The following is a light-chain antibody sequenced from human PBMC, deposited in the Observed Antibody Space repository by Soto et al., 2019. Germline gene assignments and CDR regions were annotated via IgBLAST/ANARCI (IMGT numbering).Light chain of an antibody. CDR2: WAS. Sequence: DIVMTQSPDSLAVSLGERATINCKSSQSVLYSSNNKNYLAWYQQKPGQPPKLLIYWASTRESGVPDRFSGSGSGTDFTLTIRSLQAEDVAVYYCQQYYSTLPYTFGQGTKLEIK. J-gene: IGKJ2*01. V-gene: IGKV4-1*01. CDR1: QSVLYSSNNKNY. CDR3: QQYYSTLPYT.